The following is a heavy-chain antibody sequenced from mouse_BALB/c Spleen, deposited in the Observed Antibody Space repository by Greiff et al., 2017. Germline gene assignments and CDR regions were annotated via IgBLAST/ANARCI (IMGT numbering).Heavy chain of an antibody. CDR2: IWAGGST. CDR3: ARYGNYRAMDY. J-gene: IGHJ4*01. CDR1: GFSLTSYG. D-gene: IGHD2-1*01. V-gene: IGHV2-9*02. Sequence: VKLMESGPGLVAPSQSLSITCTVSGFSLTSYGVHWVRQPPGKGLEWLGVIWAGGSTNYNSALMSRLSISKDNSKSQVFLKMNSLQTDDTAMYYCARYGNYRAMDYWGQGTSVTVSS.